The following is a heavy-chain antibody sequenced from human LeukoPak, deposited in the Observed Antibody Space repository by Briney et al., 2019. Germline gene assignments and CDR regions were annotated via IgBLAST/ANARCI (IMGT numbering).Heavy chain of an antibody. CDR2: INSDGSST. CDR3: ARDGGMIRFGGQDV. Sequence: GGSLRLSCAASGFTFSSYWMHWVRQAPGKGLVWVSRINSDGSSTSYADSVKGRFTISRDNAANSLYLQMNSLRVEDTAVYYCARDGGMIRFGGQDVWGQGTTVIVS. J-gene: IGHJ6*02. D-gene: IGHD3-16*01. V-gene: IGHV3-74*01. CDR1: GFTFSSYW.